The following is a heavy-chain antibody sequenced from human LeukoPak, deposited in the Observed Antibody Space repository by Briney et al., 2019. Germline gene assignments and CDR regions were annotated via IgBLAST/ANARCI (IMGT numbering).Heavy chain of an antibody. J-gene: IGHJ3*02. CDR2: IIPILGIA. D-gene: IGHD3-22*01. V-gene: IGHV1-69*04. Sequence: EASVKVSCKASGGTFSSYAISWVRQAPGQGLEWMGRIIPILGIANYAQKFQGRVTITADKSTSTAYMELSSLRSEDTAVYYCAAWYYYDSSGYLIFTYAFDIWGQGTMVTVSS. CDR3: AAWYYYDSSGYLIFTYAFDI. CDR1: GGTFSSYA.